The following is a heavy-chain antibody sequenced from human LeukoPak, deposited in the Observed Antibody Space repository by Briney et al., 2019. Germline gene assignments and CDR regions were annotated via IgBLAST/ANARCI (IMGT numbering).Heavy chain of an antibody. CDR2: INHSGST. CDR1: GGSFSGYY. D-gene: IGHD3-22*01. CDR3: ARTSKTYYYDSSGYYYAPYIDY. Sequence: SETPSLTCAVYGGSFSGYYWSWIRQPPGKGLEWIGEINHSGSTNYNPSLKSRVTISVDTSKNQFSLKLSSVTAADTAVYYCARTSKTYYYDSSGYYYAPYIDYWGQGTLVTVSS. V-gene: IGHV4-34*01. J-gene: IGHJ4*02.